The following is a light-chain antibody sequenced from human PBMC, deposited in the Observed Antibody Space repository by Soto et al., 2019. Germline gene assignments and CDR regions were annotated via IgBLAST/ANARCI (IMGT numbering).Light chain of an antibody. J-gene: IGKJ1*01. CDR3: QQYRSSVT. V-gene: IGKV3-20*01. CDR1: QSVDTSF. CDR2: GSS. Sequence: EIVLTQSPGSLSLSPGQRATLSCRASQSVDTSFFSWYQKPPDEAPTLLIYGSSKRTAVIPDRFSGSGSGTVFTLIISRLEPEDFAVYYCQQYRSSVTFGQGTKVEIK.